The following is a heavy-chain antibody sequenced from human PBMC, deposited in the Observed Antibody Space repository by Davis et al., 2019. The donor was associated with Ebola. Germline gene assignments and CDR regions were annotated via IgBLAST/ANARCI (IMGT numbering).Heavy chain of an antibody. CDR3: ARLGYYYYYYGMDV. J-gene: IGHJ6*02. CDR1: GGSISSYY. D-gene: IGHD3-10*01. CDR2: IYYSGGT. Sequence: SETLSLTCTVSGGSISSYYWSWIRQPPGKGLEWIGYIYYSGGTYYNPSLKSRVTISVDTSKNQFSLKLSSVTAADTAVYYCARLGYYYYYYGMDVWGQGTTVTVSS. V-gene: IGHV4-59*04.